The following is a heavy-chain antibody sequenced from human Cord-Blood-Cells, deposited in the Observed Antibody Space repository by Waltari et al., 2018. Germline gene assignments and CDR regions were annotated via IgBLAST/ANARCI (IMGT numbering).Heavy chain of an antibody. D-gene: IGHD1-26*01. J-gene: IGHJ3*02. CDR1: GYTFNGHY. V-gene: IGHV1-2*02. Sequence: QVQLVQSGAEVKKPGAPVKVSCKASGYTFNGHYMHWVRQAPGQGLEWMGWINPNSGGTNYAQKFQGRVTMTRDTSISTAYMELSRLRSDDTAVYYCARVDSGSYLDAFDIWGQGTMVTVSS. CDR3: ARVDSGSYLDAFDI. CDR2: INPNSGGT.